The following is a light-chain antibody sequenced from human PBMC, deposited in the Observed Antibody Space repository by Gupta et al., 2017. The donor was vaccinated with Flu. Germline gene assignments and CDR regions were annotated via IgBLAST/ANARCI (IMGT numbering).Light chain of an antibody. V-gene: IGKV3-15*01. CDR2: NSV. J-gene: IGKJ1*01. CDR3: QLHSARPPWT. CDR1: QSISNN. Sequence: ATLSVSLGDRVTVTCRASQSISNNLAWYQQKPRQPPRLLIYNSVTRATDIPARFSGAGSGTDFTLTIDSLRSEDFAVYYCQLHSARPPWTFGQGTKVDIK.